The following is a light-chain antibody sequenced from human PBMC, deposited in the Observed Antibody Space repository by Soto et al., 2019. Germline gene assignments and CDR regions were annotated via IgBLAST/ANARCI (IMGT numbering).Light chain of an antibody. CDR2: LGS. J-gene: IGKJ4*02. Sequence: DIVMTQSPLSLPVTPGESASISCRSSQSLLHSNGYNYLDWYLQKPGQSPQLLIYLGSNRSSGVPDRFSGSGTGIDFTLKISGVEAEDVGVYYCMQALQTPTFGGGTKVEI. CDR3: MQALQTPT. V-gene: IGKV2-28*01. CDR1: QSLLHSNGYNY.